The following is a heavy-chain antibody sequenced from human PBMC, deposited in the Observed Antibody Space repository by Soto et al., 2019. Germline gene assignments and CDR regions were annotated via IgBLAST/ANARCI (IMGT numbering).Heavy chain of an antibody. V-gene: IGHV3-7*01. J-gene: IGHJ4*02. CDR1: GFTFSSYW. Sequence: EVQLVESGGGLVQPGGSLRLSCAASGFTFSSYWMSWVRQAPGKGLEWVANIKQDGSEKYYVDSVKGRFTISRDNAKNSLYLQMNSLRAEDTAVYYCARDLSLKRWLVPYYFDYWGQGTLVTVSS. CDR3: ARDLSLKRWLVPYYFDY. D-gene: IGHD6-19*01. CDR2: IKQDGSEK.